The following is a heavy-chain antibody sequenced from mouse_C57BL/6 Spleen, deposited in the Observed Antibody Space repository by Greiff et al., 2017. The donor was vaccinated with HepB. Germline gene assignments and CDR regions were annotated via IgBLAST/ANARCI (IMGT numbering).Heavy chain of an antibody. CDR1: GFTFSSYA. Sequence: EVQLVESGGGLVKPGGSLKLSCAASGFTFSSYAMSWVRQTPEKRLEWVASISDGGSYTNYPDNVKGRFTISTDNAKNNLYLQMSHLTSEDTAMYYCAIYDSNLDFDDWGKGTTLTVAS. V-gene: IGHV5-4*01. CDR2: ISDGGSYT. D-gene: IGHD2-5*01. J-gene: IGHJ2*01. CDR3: AIYDSNLDFDD.